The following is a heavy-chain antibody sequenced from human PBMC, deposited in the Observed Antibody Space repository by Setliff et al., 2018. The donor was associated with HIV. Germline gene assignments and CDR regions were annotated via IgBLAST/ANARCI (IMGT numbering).Heavy chain of an antibody. D-gene: IGHD6-13*01. V-gene: IGHV4-4*07. CDR3: AREGAYIAAAYGMDV. CDR2: IYTNGRT. Sequence: SETLSLTCAVYGGSFSGYYWSWIRQPAGKGLEWIGHIYTNGRTNYNPSLKSRVTISVDTSKNQFSLKLSSVTAADTAVYYCAREGAYIAAAYGMDVWGQGTRSPSP. CDR1: GGSFSGYY. J-gene: IGHJ6*02.